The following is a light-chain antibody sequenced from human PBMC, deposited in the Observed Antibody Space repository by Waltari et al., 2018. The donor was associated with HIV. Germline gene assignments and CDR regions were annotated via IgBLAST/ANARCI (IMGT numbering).Light chain of an antibody. CDR1: SCNNGIDT. CDR3: VGWDGSLSGYV. J-gene: IGLJ1*01. CDR2: NNY. Sequence: QSVLTQPPSASGTPGQPVTIPCSGSSCNNGIDTVHCYQQHPGMTPKLLIYNNYQRPSGVPDRFAGSKSGTSASLAISGHRSEDEADYYCVGWDGSLSGYVFGAGTKVTVL. V-gene: IGLV1-47*01.